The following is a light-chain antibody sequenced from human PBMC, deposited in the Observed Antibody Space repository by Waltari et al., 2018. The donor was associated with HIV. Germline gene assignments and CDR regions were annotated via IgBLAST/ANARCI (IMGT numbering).Light chain of an antibody. CDR2: AAT. V-gene: IGLV1-40*01. J-gene: IGLJ1*01. CDR3: QSYDNSLSSYV. Sequence: QSVLTQPPSVSGAPGQRVTISCTGSSSNIGAGFDVHWYQQPPGIAPKLLIYAATKLHSWVPDRFSGSKSGTSASLAITGLQAEDEADYYCQSYDNSLSSYVFASGTRVTVL. CDR1: SSNIGAGFD.